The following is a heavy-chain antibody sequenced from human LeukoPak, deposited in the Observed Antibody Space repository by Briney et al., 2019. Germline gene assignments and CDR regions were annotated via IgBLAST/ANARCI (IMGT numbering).Heavy chain of an antibody. J-gene: IGHJ5*02. Sequence: SGGSLRLSCAASGFTFTNFGVHWVRQAPGKGLDWVAFIVYDGSIKFYADSVLGRFTISRDNSKNTLDLQMNSLRTEDTAVYYCVKESLEGDTWGQGTLVTVSS. CDR1: GFTFTNFG. CDR3: VKESLEGDT. D-gene: IGHD1-1*01. CDR2: IVYDGSIK. V-gene: IGHV3-30*02.